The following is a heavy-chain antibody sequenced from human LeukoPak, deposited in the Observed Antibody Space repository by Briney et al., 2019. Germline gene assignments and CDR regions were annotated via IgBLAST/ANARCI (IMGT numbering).Heavy chain of an antibody. CDR2: IYYSGST. V-gene: IGHV4-59*01. D-gene: IGHD3-10*01. J-gene: IGHJ4*02. CDR3: ARARGSYYGQEDY. CDR1: GGSISSYY. Sequence: SETLSLTCTVSGGSISSYYWSWIRQPPGKGLEWIGYIYYSGSTNYNPSLKSRVTISVDTSKNQFSLKLSSVTAADTAVYYCARARGSYYGQEDYWGQGTLVTVSS.